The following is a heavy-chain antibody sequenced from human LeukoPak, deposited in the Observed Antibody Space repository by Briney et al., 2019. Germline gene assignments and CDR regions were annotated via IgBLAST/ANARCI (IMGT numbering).Heavy chain of an antibody. Sequence: GGSLRLSCAVSGFTFSSYAMSWVRQAPGKGLEWVSAISGGGGGTYYADSVKGRFTISRDSSENTLYLQMNSLRAEDTAVYYCAKDLSSSHVSEYFDYWGQGTLVTVSS. CDR1: GFTFSSYA. CDR3: AKDLSSSHVSEYFDY. V-gene: IGHV3-23*01. D-gene: IGHD6-6*01. CDR2: ISGGGGGT. J-gene: IGHJ4*02.